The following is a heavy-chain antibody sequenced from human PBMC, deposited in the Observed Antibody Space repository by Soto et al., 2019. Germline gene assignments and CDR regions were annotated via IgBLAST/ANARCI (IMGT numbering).Heavy chain of an antibody. V-gene: IGHV4-61*01. J-gene: IGHJ4*02. D-gene: IGHD6-13*01. CDR1: GASVSSTSYY. Sequence: QVQLQESGPGLVKPSETLSLTCTVSGASVSSTSYYWNWIRQSPEKGLEWIGYVYYDGSTDSNPSLKSRLTLSXDXSKNQFSLKLSSVTAADTAVYYCARGQQLVRLYFDYWGQGNLVTVSS. CDR2: VYYDGST. CDR3: ARGQQLVRLYFDY.